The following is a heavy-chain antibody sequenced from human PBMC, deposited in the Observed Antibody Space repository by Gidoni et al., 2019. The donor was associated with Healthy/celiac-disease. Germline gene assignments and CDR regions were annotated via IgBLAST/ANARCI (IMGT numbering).Heavy chain of an antibody. CDR1: GFTFSSYA. J-gene: IGHJ5*02. D-gene: IGHD6-6*01. Sequence: EVQLLESGGGLVQPGGSLRLTCAASGFTFSSYAMSWVRQAPGKGLEWVSAISGSGGSTYYADAVKGRFTISRDNSKNTLYLQMNSLRAEDTAVYYCAKVRSSSPNWFDPWGQGTLVTVSS. V-gene: IGHV3-23*01. CDR2: ISGSGGST. CDR3: AKVRSSSPNWFDP.